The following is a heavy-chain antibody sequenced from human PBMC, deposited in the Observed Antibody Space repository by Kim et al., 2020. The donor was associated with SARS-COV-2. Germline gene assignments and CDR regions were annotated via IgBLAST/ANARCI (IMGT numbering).Heavy chain of an antibody. CDR3: ASLGIAAAGRVEEIDY. CDR2: INNSGST. J-gene: IGHJ4*02. CDR1: GGSFSGYY. D-gene: IGHD6-13*01. V-gene: IGHV4-34*01. Sequence: SETLSLTCAVYGGSFSGYYWSWIRQPPGKGLEWIGAINNSGSTNYNPSLKSRVTISVDTSKNQFSLKLSTVTAADTAVYYCASLGIAAAGRVEEIDYWGQGTLVTVSS.